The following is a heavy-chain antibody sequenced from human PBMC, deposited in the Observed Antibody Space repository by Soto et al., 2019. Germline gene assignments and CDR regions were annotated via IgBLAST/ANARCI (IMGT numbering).Heavy chain of an antibody. Sequence: QVQLVQSGAEVKKPGSSVKVSCKASGGTFSSYTISWVRQAPGQGLEWMGRIIPILGIANYAQKFQGRVTMTADKSTSTAYMELSSLRAEDTAVYYCAPQPTEDGGAYYSGMDVWGQGTTVTVSS. D-gene: IGHD2-21*01. CDR1: GGTFSSYT. CDR3: APQPTEDGGAYYSGMDV. J-gene: IGHJ6*02. CDR2: IIPILGIA. V-gene: IGHV1-69*02.